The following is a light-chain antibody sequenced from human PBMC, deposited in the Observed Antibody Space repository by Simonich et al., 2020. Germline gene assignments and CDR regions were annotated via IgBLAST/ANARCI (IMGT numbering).Light chain of an antibody. CDR2: KSS. CDR3: QQYNSYSRT. Sequence: DIQITNSPSTLSASVGDGVTITCRASQSSSRWLAWYQQKPGKAPKLLIYKSSSLESGVPSRFSGSGSGTEFTLTISSLQPDYFATYYCQQYNSYSRTFGQGTKVEIK. J-gene: IGKJ1*01. CDR1: QSSSRW. V-gene: IGKV1-5*03.